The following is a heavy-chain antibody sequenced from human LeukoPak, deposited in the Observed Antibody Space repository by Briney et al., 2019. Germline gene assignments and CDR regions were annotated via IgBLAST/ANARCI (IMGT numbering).Heavy chain of an antibody. J-gene: IGHJ4*02. Sequence: SETLSLTCAVYGGSFSGYYWSWIRQPPGKGLEWIGEINHSGSTNYNPSLKSRVTISVDTSKNQFSLKLSSVTAADTAVYYCARVGKYSGYDSDDWGQGTLVTVSS. CDR2: INHSGST. CDR3: ARVGKYSGYDSDD. V-gene: IGHV4-34*01. D-gene: IGHD5-12*01. CDR1: GGSFSGYY.